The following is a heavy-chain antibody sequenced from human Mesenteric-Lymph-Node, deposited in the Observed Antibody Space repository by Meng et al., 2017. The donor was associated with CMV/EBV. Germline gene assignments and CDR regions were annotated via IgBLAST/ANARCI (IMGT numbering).Heavy chain of an antibody. CDR1: GGSISSYY. D-gene: IGHD4-23*01. J-gene: IGHJ4*02. Sequence: SETLSLTCTVSGGSISSYYWSWIRQPPGKGLEWIGYIYYSGSTNYNPSLKSRVTISVDTSKNQFSLNPASVTAADTAVYYCATYGGTFGFDKWGQGTLVTVSS. V-gene: IGHV4-59*01. CDR3: ATYGGTFGFDK. CDR2: IYYSGST.